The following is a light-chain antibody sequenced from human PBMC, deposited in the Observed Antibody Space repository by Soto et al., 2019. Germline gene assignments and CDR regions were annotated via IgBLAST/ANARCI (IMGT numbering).Light chain of an antibody. V-gene: IGKV3-15*01. CDR3: QQYNNWPYT. J-gene: IGKJ2*01. Sequence: EIVMTQSPSTLSVSPGERATISCRASQGVSSNLAWYQQKPGQAPRLLIYGASTMDTGIPARFSGSGSGTDFTLTISSLQSEDFAVYYCQQYNNWPYTFGQGTKLEIK. CDR2: GAS. CDR1: QGVSSN.